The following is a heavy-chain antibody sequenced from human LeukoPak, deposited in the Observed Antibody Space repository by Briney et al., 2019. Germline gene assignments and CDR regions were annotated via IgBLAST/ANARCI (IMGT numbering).Heavy chain of an antibody. J-gene: IGHJ4*02. CDR2: ISYDGSNK. CDR3: ARENSRDSSGYYYSGFDY. Sequence: PGRSLRLSCAASGFTFSSYAMHWVRQAPGEGLEWVAVISYDGSNKYYADSVKGRFTISRDNSKNTLYLQMNSLRAEDTAVYYCARENSRDSSGYYYSGFDYWGQGTLVTVSS. V-gene: IGHV3-30*01. CDR1: GFTFSSYA. D-gene: IGHD3-22*01.